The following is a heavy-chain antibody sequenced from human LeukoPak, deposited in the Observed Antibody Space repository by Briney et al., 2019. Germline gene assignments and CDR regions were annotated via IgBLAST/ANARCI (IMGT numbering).Heavy chain of an antibody. V-gene: IGHV4-4*07. Sequence: SETVSLTCTVSGASISSYYWSWIRQPPGKGLEWIGRIYTSGSTNYNPSLKSRVTMSVDTSKNQFSLKLSSVTAADTAVYYCAREHDSYGDYFDYWGQGTLVTVSS. D-gene: IGHD4-17*01. CDR2: IYTSGST. CDR3: AREHDSYGDYFDY. CDR1: GASISSYY. J-gene: IGHJ4*02.